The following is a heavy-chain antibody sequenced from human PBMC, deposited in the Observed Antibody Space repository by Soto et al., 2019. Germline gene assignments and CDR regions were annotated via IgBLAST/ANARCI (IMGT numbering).Heavy chain of an antibody. V-gene: IGHV4-30-2*01. CDR3: ARHAELLWFGELFGWFDP. Sequence: SETLSLTCGVSGDTISTGGYSWAWIRQPPGKALEWIGHTYHSGNPYYNPSLKSRVIISVDTSKNQFSLKLSSVTAADTAVYYCARHAELLWFGELFGWFDPWGQGTLVTVSS. J-gene: IGHJ5*02. CDR2: TYHSGNP. CDR1: GDTISTGGYS. D-gene: IGHD3-10*01.